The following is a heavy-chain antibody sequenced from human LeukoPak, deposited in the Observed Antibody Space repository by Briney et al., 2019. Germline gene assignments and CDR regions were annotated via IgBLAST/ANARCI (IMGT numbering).Heavy chain of an antibody. CDR3: AELGITMIGGV. Sequence: GGSLRLSCAASGFTFSSYEMNWVRQAPGKGLEWVSYISSSGSIIYYADSVRGRFTISRDNAKNSLYLQMNSLRAEDTAVYYCAELGITMIGGVWGKGTTVTTSS. CDR2: ISSSGSII. V-gene: IGHV3-48*03. CDR1: GFTFSSYE. J-gene: IGHJ6*04. D-gene: IGHD3-10*02.